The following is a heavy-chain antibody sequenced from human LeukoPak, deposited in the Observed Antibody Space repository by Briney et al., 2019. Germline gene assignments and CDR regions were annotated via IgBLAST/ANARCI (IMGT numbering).Heavy chain of an antibody. V-gene: IGHV3-21*01. D-gene: IGHD3-16*01. Sequence: PGGSLRLSCVASGFTFSSYSMNWVRQAPGKGLEWVSSISSSSGYIYYADSMKGRFTISRDNAKSSLFLQMNSLRAEDTAVYYCARGLTRIYDYVWGSYDYWGQGTLVTVSS. J-gene: IGHJ4*02. CDR1: GFTFSSYS. CDR2: ISSSSGYI. CDR3: ARGLTRIYDYVWGSYDY.